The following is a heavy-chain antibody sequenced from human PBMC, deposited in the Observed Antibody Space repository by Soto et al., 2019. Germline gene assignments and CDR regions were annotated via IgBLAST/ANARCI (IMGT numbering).Heavy chain of an antibody. D-gene: IGHD6-19*01. CDR1: GFTFSSYA. J-gene: IGHJ6*02. CDR2: ISYDGSNK. Sequence: PGGALRLSCAAYGFTFSSYAMHWVRQAPGKGLEWVAVISYDGSNKYYADSVKGRFTISRDNSKNTLYLQMNSLRAEDTAVYYCASRDSSGWYNDYYGMDVWGQGTTVTVSS. V-gene: IGHV3-30-3*01. CDR3: ASRDSSGWYNDYYGMDV.